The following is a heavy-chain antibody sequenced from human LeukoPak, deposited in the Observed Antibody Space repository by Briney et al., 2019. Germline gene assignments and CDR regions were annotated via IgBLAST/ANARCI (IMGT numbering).Heavy chain of an antibody. CDR1: GYTFTSYG. V-gene: IGHV1-18*01. Sequence: AASVKVSCKASGYTFTSYGISWVRQAPGQGLEWMGWISAYNGNTNYAQKLQGRVTMTTDTSTSTAYMELRSLRSDDTAVYYCARGMGDYYGSGSPDYWGQGTLATVSS. CDR2: ISAYNGNT. D-gene: IGHD3-10*01. J-gene: IGHJ4*02. CDR3: ARGMGDYYGSGSPDY.